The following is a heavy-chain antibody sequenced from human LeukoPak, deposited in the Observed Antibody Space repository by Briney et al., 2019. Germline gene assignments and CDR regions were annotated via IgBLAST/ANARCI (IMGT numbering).Heavy chain of an antibody. Sequence: GGSLRLSCAASGFTVSDVYMTWVRQAPGKGLEWVSIIYNGGSTYYADSVKGRFTISRDNAKNSLYLQMNSLRAEDTAVYYCARERDSSNWIDAFDIWGQGTMVTVSS. V-gene: IGHV3-53*01. J-gene: IGHJ3*02. CDR2: IYNGGST. CDR1: GFTVSDVY. D-gene: IGHD6-13*01. CDR3: ARERDSSNWIDAFDI.